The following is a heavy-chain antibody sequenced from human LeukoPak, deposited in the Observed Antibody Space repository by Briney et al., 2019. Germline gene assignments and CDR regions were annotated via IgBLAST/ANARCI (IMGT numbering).Heavy chain of an antibody. CDR3: AAYYDSSGYYYSFDY. CDR1: GGTFSSYA. Sequence: GASVKVSCKASGGTFSSYAISWVRRAPGQGLEWMGGIIPIFGTANYAQKFQGRVTITTDESTSTAYMELSSLRSEDTAVYYCAAYYDSSGYYYSFDYWGQGTLVTVSS. D-gene: IGHD3-22*01. V-gene: IGHV1-69*05. CDR2: IIPIFGTA. J-gene: IGHJ4*02.